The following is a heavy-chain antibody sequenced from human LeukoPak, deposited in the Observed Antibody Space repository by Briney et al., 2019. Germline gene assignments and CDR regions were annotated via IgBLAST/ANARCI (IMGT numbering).Heavy chain of an antibody. CDR3: ASFRLSVAGTGNDY. J-gene: IGHJ4*02. V-gene: IGHV1-18*01. Sequence: GASVKVSCKASGYTFTSYGISWVRQAPGQGLEWMGWISAYNGNTNYAQKLQGRVTMTTDTSTSTAYMELRSLRSDDTAVYYCASFRLSVAGTGNDYWGQGTLVTVSS. CDR1: GYTFTSYG. D-gene: IGHD6-19*01. CDR2: ISAYNGNT.